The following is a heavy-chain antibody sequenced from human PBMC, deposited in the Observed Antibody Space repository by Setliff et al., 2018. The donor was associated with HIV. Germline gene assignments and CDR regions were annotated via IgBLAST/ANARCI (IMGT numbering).Heavy chain of an antibody. CDR3: ARDRYAGEIDY. V-gene: IGHV4-31*01. CDR1: GGSINSGHYY. D-gene: IGHD3-10*01. J-gene: IGHJ4*02. Sequence: PSETLSLTCTVSGGSINSGHYYWSWIRHHPGKGLEWIGYIYYTASTYFNPSLKSPVTLSIDTSKNQFSLKLSSVTAADTAVYYCARDRYAGEIDYWGQGTLVTVSS. CDR2: IYYTAST.